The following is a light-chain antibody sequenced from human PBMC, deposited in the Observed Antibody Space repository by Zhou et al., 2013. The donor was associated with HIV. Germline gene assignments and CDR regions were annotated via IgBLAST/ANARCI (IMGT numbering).Light chain of an antibody. CDR2: GAS. J-gene: IGKJ4*01. V-gene: IGKV3-20*01. CDR1: QSVSSNY. CDR3: QQYGRSPLT. Sequence: EIVLTQSPGTLSLSPGERATLFCRASQSVSSNYLAWYQQKPGQAPRLLIYGASNRAAGIPDRFSGSGSGTDFTLTISRLEPEDFAVYYCQQYGRSPLTFGGGTKVEIK.